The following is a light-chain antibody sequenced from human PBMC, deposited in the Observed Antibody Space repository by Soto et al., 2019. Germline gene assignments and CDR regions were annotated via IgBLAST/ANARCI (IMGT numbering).Light chain of an antibody. J-gene: IGLJ2*01. CDR3: QSYDNNLLV. CDR2: GSS. CDR1: SSNIGAGYD. V-gene: IGLV1-40*01. Sequence: QSVLTQPPSVSGAPGQRVTISCTGSSSNIGAGYDVHWYQQLPGTAPKLLIFGSSNRPSGVPDRFSGSKSRTSASLAITGLQAEDEADYYCQSYDNNLLVLGGGTQLTVL.